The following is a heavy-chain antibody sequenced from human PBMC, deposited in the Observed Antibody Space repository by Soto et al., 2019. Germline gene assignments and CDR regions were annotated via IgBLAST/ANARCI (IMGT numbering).Heavy chain of an antibody. J-gene: IGHJ3*02. CDR1: GGSISSGGYY. Sequence: QVQLQESGPGLVKPSQTLSLTCTVSGGSISSGGYYWSWIRQHPGKGLEWIGYIYYSGSTYYNPYLTSRVTLSVDPSKNQCSRKLSSVTAADTAVYYCARGGIKHAFDIWGQGTMVTVAS. D-gene: IGHD1-20*01. V-gene: IGHV4-31*03. CDR3: ARGGIKHAFDI. CDR2: IYYSGST.